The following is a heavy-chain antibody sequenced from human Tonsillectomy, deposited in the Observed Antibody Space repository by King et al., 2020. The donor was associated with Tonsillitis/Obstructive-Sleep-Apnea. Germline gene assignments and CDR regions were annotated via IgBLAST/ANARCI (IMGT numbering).Heavy chain of an antibody. CDR1: GGSINSSSYY. V-gene: IGHV4-39*01. D-gene: IGHD3-22*01. Sequence: QLQESGPGLVKPSETLSLTCTVSGGSINSSSYYWGWVRQPPGKGLEGIGSIYYTGTTSYNPSLKSRVTIYVDTSKKQFSLKLSSVTAADTAVYYCARHLYFYDTSGYSQFDPWGQGTLVTVSS. CDR3: ARHLYFYDTSGYSQFDP. J-gene: IGHJ5*02. CDR2: IYYTGTT.